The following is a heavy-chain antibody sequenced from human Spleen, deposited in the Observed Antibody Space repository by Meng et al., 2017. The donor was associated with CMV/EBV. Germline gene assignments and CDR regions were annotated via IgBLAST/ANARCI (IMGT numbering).Heavy chain of an antibody. J-gene: IGHJ4*02. D-gene: IGHD6-13*01. Sequence: TSYALNWVHQATGQGLEWMGWLTPNSGNTDYAQKFQGRATLTRNTSRSTAYMELSSLKSEDTAMYYCARALRIAAADSPRGYCFDSWGQGTLVTISS. CDR2: LTPNSGNT. CDR3: ARALRIAAADSPRGYCFDS. CDR1: TSYA. V-gene: IGHV1-8*01.